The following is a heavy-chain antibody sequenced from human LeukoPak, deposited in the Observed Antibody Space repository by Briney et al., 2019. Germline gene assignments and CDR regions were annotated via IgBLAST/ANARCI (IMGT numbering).Heavy chain of an antibody. V-gene: IGHV3-11*06. CDR1: GFTFSDYY. J-gene: IGHJ4*02. Sequence: PGGSLRLSCAASGFTFSDYYMSWIRQAPGKGLGWVSYISRNSYTNYADSVKGRFTISRDNAKNSLYLQMASLRAEDTAVYYCARMGIAAVGAYYFDYWGQGTLVAVSS. CDR3: ARMGIAAVGAYYFDY. D-gene: IGHD6-13*01. CDR2: ISRNSYT.